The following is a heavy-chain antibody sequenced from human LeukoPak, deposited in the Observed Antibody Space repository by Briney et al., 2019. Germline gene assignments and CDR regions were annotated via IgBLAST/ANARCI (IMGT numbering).Heavy chain of an antibody. Sequence: ASVKVSCKVSGYTLTELSMHWVRQAPGKGLEWMGGFDPEDGETIYAQKFQGRVTMTRDTSTSTVYMELSSLRSEDTAVYYCARGPWDYYYMDVWGKGTTVTVSS. CDR1: GYTLTELS. CDR3: ARGPWDYYYMDV. J-gene: IGHJ6*03. CDR2: FDPEDGET. V-gene: IGHV1-24*01.